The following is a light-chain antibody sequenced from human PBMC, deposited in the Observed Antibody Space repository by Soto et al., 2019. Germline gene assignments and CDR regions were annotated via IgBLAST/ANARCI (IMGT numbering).Light chain of an antibody. CDR3: QYFDSRLEGGV. V-gene: IGLV1-40*01. CDR2: ANT. CDR1: SSNIGAGHD. Sequence: QSVLTQPPSVSGAPGQRVTISCTGSSSNIGAGHDVHWYQQIPETAPRLLVSANTNRPSGVPDRFSGSNAGTSASLAITGLLAEDEADYYCQYFDSRLEGGVFCGGTKLTVL. J-gene: IGLJ3*02.